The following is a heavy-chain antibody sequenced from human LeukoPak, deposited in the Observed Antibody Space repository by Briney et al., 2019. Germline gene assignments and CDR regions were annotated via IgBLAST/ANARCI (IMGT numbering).Heavy chain of an antibody. V-gene: IGHV1-2*02. D-gene: IGHD3-10*01. CDR1: GYTFTGYY. Sequence: GASVKVSCKASGYTFTGYYMHWVRQAPGQELEWMGWINPNSGGTNYAQKFQGRVTMTRDTSISTAYLQWSSLKASDTAMYYCARHPYYYGSGDYWGQGTLVTVSS. CDR3: ARHPYYYGSGDY. J-gene: IGHJ4*02. CDR2: INPNSGGT.